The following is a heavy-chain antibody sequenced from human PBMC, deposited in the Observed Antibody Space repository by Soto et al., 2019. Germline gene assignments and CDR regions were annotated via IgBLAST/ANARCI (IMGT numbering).Heavy chain of an antibody. CDR2: INHSGST. V-gene: IGHV4-34*01. J-gene: IGHJ4*02. D-gene: IGHD6-6*01. Sequence: SETLSLTCAVYGGSFSGYYWSWIRQPPGKGLEWIGEINHSGSTNYNPSLKSRVTISVDTSKNQFSLKLSSVTAADTAVYYCARTPLVHPRYFDYWGQGTLVTVSS. CDR3: ARTPLVHPRYFDY. CDR1: GGSFSGYY.